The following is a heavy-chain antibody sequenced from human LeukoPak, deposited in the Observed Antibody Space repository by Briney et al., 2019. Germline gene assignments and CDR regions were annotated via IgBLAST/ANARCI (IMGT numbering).Heavy chain of an antibody. Sequence: GGSLRLSCAASGFTVSSNYMSWVRQAPGKGLEWVSVIYSGGSTYYADSVKGRFTISRDNSKNTLYLQMNSLRAEDTAVHYCARGDTGHGGSCCYFDYWGQGTLVTVSS. D-gene: IGHD2-15*01. CDR2: IYSGGST. CDR3: ARGDTGHGGSCCYFDY. CDR1: GFTVSSNY. V-gene: IGHV3-53*01. J-gene: IGHJ4*02.